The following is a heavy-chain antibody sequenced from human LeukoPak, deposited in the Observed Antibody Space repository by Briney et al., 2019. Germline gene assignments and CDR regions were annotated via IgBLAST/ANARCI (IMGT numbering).Heavy chain of an antibody. V-gene: IGHV3-74*01. D-gene: IGHD3-16*01. Sequence: GGSLRLSCAASGFIFSSYWMYWVRQAPGKGLVWVSRINSDGSTTSYADSVKGRFTISRDNAKNTLYLQMNSLRAEDTAVYYCARAGEPTFLDYWGQGSLVTVSS. CDR1: GFIFSSYW. CDR2: INSDGSTT. J-gene: IGHJ4*02. CDR3: ARAGEPTFLDY.